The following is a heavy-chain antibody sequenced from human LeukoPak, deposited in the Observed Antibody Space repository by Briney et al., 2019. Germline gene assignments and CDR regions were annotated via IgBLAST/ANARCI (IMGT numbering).Heavy chain of an antibody. D-gene: IGHD3-22*01. J-gene: IGHJ4*02. CDR2: FYYSRNT. CDR1: GGSISSSSYY. CDR3: ATFNYYDSSGYYQTFDY. Sequence: SETLSLTCTVSGGSISSSSYYWGWIRQPPGKGLEWIGSFYYSRNTYYNPSLKSRVTISEDMPKNQFSLKLSSVSAADTAVYYCATFNYYDSSGYYQTFDYWGQGTLVTVSS. V-gene: IGHV4-39*01.